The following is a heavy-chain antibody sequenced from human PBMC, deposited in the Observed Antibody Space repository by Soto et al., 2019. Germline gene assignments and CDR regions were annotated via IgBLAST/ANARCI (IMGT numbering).Heavy chain of an antibody. V-gene: IGHV3-30*04. D-gene: IGHD6-13*01. CDR3: GRDLVCRRAAAGYDSFDV. Sequence: GGSLRLSCAASGFTFSSYAMHWVRQAPGKGLEWVAVITCDGSRKYYADSVKGRFTISRDNSKNTLYLQMNSLRAVDYAVYDRGRDLVCRRAAAGYDSFDVWGQGTTVTVSS. J-gene: IGHJ6*02. CDR2: ITCDGSRK. CDR1: GFTFSSYA.